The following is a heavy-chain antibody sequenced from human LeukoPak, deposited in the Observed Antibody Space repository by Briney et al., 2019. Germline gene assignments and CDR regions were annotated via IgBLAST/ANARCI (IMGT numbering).Heavy chain of an antibody. Sequence: ASVKVSCKASGYTFTSYYMHWVRQAPGRGLEWMGIINPSGGSTSYAQKFQGRVTMTRDTSTSTVYMELSSLRSEDTAVYYCARDGPEYYLDYWGQGTLVTVSS. CDR3: ARDGPEYYLDY. J-gene: IGHJ4*02. V-gene: IGHV1-46*01. CDR2: INPSGGST. CDR1: GYTFTSYY.